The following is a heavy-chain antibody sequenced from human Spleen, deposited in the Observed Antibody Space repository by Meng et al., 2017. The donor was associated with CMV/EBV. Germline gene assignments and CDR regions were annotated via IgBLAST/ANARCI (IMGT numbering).Heavy chain of an antibody. CDR2: ISSSSSYI. D-gene: IGHD6-19*01. V-gene: IGHV3-21*01. J-gene: IGHJ3*02. CDR3: ARARIAVAAFDI. CDR1: GFTFSSYS. Sequence: GESLRLSCAASGFTFSSYSMNWVRQAPGKGLEWVSSISSSSSYIYYADSVKGRFTISRYNAKNSMYLQMNSLRVEDTAVYYCARARIAVAAFDIWGQGTMVTVSS.